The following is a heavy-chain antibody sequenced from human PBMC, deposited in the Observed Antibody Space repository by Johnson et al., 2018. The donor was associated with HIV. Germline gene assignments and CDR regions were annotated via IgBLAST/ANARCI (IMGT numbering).Heavy chain of an antibody. CDR3: ARDSGGYEFGDDAFDI. V-gene: IGHV3-74*01. D-gene: IGHD3-10*01. Sequence: VQLVESGGGVVQPGRSLRLSCAASGFSLTTYWMHWVRQVPEKGLVWVSRINSDGSITDYADSVKGRFIISRDNAKNTLHLQMNSLTAEDTAVYYCARDSGGYEFGDDAFDIWGQGTMVTVSS. CDR1: GFSLTTYW. J-gene: IGHJ3*02. CDR2: INSDGSIT.